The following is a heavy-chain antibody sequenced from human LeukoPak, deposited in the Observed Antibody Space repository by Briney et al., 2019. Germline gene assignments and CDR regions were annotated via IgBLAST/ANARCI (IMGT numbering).Heavy chain of an antibody. V-gene: IGHV3-53*01. CDR3: ASTSWELPDY. CDR2: IYSGGST. Sequence: PGGSLRLSCAASGFTVSSNYMSWVRQAPGKGLEWVSVIYSGGSTYYADSVKGRFTISRDNAKNSLYLQMNSLRAEDTAVYYCASTSWELPDYWGQGTLVTVSS. CDR1: GFTVSSNY. D-gene: IGHD1-26*01. J-gene: IGHJ4*02.